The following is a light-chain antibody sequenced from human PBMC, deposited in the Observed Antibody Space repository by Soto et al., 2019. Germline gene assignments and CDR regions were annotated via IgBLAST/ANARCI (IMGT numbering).Light chain of an antibody. Sequence: DIQMTQSPSSLSASVGDTVIITCRASQTISDYLNWYQQIAGKAPKLLIYTASTLQTGVPSRFSGSGSGTDFTLTISSLQTEDFATYYCQQSFSPLTFGGGTPQLTFGGGTKVEIK. CDR1: QTISDY. V-gene: IGKV1-39*01. CDR3: QQSFSPLTFGGGTPQLT. CDR2: TAS. J-gene: IGKJ4*01.